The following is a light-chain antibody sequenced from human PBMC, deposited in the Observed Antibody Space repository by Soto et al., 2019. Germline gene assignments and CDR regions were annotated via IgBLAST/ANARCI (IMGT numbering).Light chain of an antibody. V-gene: IGKV3-20*01. CDR3: QQYGSSRT. CDR1: QSVSSSY. Sequence: ERVLMPVAATPLLYTGERATLSCRASQSVSSSYLAWYQQKPGQAPRLLIYGASSRATGIPDRFSGSGSGTDFTLTISRLEPEDFAVYYCQQYGSSRTFGQGTKVAIK. CDR2: GAS. J-gene: IGKJ1*01.